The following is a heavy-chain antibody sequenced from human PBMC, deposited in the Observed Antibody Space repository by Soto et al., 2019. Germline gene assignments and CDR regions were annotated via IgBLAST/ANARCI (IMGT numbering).Heavy chain of an antibody. CDR1: GYTFTSYG. Sequence: QVQLVQSGAEVKKPGASVKVSCKASGYTFTSYGISWVRQAPGQGLERMGWISAYNGNTNYAQKLQGRVTMTTDTSTSTSYMELRSLRSDDTAVYYCARDGSEWDTWNDGGMRFDPWGQGTLVTVSS. CDR2: ISAYNGNT. V-gene: IGHV1-18*01. CDR3: ARDGSEWDTWNDGGMRFDP. D-gene: IGHD1-20*01. J-gene: IGHJ5*02.